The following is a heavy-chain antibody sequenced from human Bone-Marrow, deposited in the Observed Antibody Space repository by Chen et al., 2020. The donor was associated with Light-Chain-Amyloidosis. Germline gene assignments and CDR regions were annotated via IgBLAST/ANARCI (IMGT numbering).Heavy chain of an antibody. V-gene: IGHV3-74*01. Sequence: EVQLMESGGGAVQPGGSLRLSCAGSGFNMRGYWMHWVRQVPGKGLVWVSSISSTGSAAYYADTVKGRFTISRDNSKNTVHLQMDNLRAEDTAMYYCAKVLSAFDGSYNFDHWGRGNLVTVSS. CDR1: GFNMRGYW. J-gene: IGHJ4*02. CDR3: AKVLSAFDGSYNFDH. CDR2: ISSTGSAA. D-gene: IGHD3-10*01.